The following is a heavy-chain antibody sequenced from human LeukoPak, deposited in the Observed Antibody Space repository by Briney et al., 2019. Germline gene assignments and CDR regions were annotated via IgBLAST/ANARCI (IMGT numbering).Heavy chain of an antibody. D-gene: IGHD3-10*01. CDR2: ISTSGST. CDR3: ARGGNYYGSGTGFDP. CDR1: GGSISSYY. V-gene: IGHV4-4*07. Sequence: SETLSLTCTVSGGSISSYYWSWIRQPAGKGLESIGHISTSGSTNYNPSLKSRVTMSVDTSKNQFSLKLSSVTAADTAVYYCARGGNYYGSGTGFDPWGQGTLVTVSS. J-gene: IGHJ5*02.